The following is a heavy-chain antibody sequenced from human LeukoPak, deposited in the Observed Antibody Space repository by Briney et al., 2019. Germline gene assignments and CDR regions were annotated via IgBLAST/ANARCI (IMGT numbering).Heavy chain of an antibody. Sequence: KAGGSLRLSCAASGFTFSRYSMNWVRQAPGKGLEWVSSISTSSSSIEYADSMKGRFTISRDNAKNSLYLQMNGLRAEDTAVYYCAREQLPERYFDLWGRGTLVTVSS. J-gene: IGHJ2*01. CDR2: ISTSSSSI. D-gene: IGHD1-1*01. CDR3: AREQLPERYFDL. CDR1: GFTFSRYS. V-gene: IGHV3-21*01.